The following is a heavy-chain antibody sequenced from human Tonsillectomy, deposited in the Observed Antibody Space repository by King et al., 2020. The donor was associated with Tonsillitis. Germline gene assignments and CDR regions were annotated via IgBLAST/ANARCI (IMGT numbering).Heavy chain of an antibody. Sequence: VQLVESGGGVVQPGRSLRLSCAASGFTFSSYTFHWVRQAPGKGLEWVAVISYDGSNKYYADSVKGRFTISRDNSKNTLYLQMNSLRAEDTAVYFCARDGRSCWFSQYYFCMYVWGQGTTVTVS. V-gene: IGHV3-30-3*01. CDR3: ARDGRSCWFSQYYFCMYV. D-gene: IGHD6-19*01. J-gene: IGHJ6*02. CDR1: GFTFSSYT. CDR2: ISYDGSNK.